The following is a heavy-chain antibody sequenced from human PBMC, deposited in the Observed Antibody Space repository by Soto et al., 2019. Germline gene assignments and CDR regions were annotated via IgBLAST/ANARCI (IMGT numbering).Heavy chain of an antibody. CDR3: ARSRGGWSNFDY. J-gene: IGHJ4*02. CDR1: GFTFSSYD. CDR2: IGTAGDP. V-gene: IGHV3-13*05. D-gene: IGHD6-19*01. Sequence: EVQLVGSGGGLVQPGGSLRLSCAASGFTFSSYDMHWVRQGTGKGLEWVSAIGTAGDPYYPGSVKGRFTISRENAKNSLYLQMNSLRAGDTAVYYCARSRGGWSNFDYWGQGTLVTVSS.